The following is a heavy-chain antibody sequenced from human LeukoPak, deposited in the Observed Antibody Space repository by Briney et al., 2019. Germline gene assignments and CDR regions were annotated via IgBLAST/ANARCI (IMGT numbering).Heavy chain of an antibody. V-gene: IGHV1-18*01. CDR1: GYTFTSYG. D-gene: IGHD2-2*01. J-gene: IGHJ3*02. Sequence: GASVKVSCKASGYTFTSYGISWARQAPGQGLEWMGWISAYNGNTNYAQKLQGRVTMTTDTSTSTAYMELRSLRSDDTAVYYCARLYCSSTSWLLCLDAFDIWGQGTMVTVSS. CDR2: ISAYNGNT. CDR3: ARLYCSSTSWLLCLDAFDI.